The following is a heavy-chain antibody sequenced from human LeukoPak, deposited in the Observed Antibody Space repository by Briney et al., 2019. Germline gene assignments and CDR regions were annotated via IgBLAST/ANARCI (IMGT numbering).Heavy chain of an antibody. CDR2: IHAGGST. CDR1: GGSIRSGSYS. Sequence: TSSETLSLTCTVSGGSIRSGSYSWSWIRQPAGKGLEWIGRIHAGGSTNYNPSLKSRVTISADTSKNQFSLKLSSVTAADTAVYYCAREFRKGWDWFDPWGQGTLVTVSS. D-gene: IGHD1-26*01. J-gene: IGHJ5*02. V-gene: IGHV4-61*02. CDR3: AREFRKGWDWFDP.